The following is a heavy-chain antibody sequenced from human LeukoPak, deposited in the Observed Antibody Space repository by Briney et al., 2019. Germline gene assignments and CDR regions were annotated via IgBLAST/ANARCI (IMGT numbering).Heavy chain of an antibody. CDR2: ISWNSGSI. CDR1: GFTFSSYA. V-gene: IGHV3-9*01. CDR3: AKAMGSIAAAGAADY. D-gene: IGHD6-13*01. Sequence: GGSLRLSCAASGFTFSSYAMSWVRQAPGKGLEWVSGISWNSGSIGYADSVKGRFTISRDNAKNSLYLQMNSLRAEDTALYYCAKAMGSIAAAGAADYWGQGTLVTVSS. J-gene: IGHJ4*02.